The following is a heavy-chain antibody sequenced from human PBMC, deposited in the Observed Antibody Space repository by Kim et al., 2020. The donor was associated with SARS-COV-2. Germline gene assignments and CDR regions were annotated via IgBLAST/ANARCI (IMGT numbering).Heavy chain of an antibody. J-gene: IGHJ5*02. CDR3: ARGLGAYQLLPA. Sequence: SETLSLTCAVYGGSFSGYYWSWIRQPPGKGLEWIGEINHSGSTNYNPSLKSRVTISVDTSKNQFSLKLSSVTAADTAVYYCARGLGAYQLLPAWGQGTLV. CDR1: GGSFSGYY. CDR2: INHSGST. V-gene: IGHV4-34*01. D-gene: IGHD2-2*01.